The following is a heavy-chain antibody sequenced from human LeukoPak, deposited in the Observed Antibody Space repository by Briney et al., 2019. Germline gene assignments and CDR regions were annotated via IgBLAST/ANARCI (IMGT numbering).Heavy chain of an antibody. CDR1: GGSFSGYY. Sequence: PSETLSLTCAVYGGSFSGYYWSWIRQPPGKGLEWIGEINHSGSTNYNPSLKSRVTISVDTSKNQFSLKLSSVTAADTAVYYCASSSSSLTIDYWGQGTLVTVSS. CDR3: ASSSSSLTIDY. V-gene: IGHV4-34*01. D-gene: IGHD6-13*01. CDR2: INHSGST. J-gene: IGHJ4*02.